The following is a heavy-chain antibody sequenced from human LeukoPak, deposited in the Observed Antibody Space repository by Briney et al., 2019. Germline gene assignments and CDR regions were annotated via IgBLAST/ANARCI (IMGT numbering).Heavy chain of an antibody. V-gene: IGHV3-53*01. D-gene: IGHD5-18*01. CDR3: ARSGYSYAGY. CDR2: IYSGGST. J-gene: IGHJ4*02. Sequence: TGGSLRLSCAASGFTVSSNYMSWVRQAPGKGVEWVSLIYSGGSTYYADSVKGRFTISRDNSKNTLYLQMNSLRAEDTALYCCARSGYSYAGYWGQGTLVTVSS. CDR1: GFTVSSNY.